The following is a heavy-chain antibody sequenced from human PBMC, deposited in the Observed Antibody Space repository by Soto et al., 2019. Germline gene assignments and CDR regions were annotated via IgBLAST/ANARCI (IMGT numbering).Heavy chain of an antibody. D-gene: IGHD3-3*01. J-gene: IGHJ3*02. CDR2: IYSGGST. V-gene: IGHV3-53*01. CDR1: GFTVSSNY. CDR3: ARTVHFRPDLLDAFDI. Sequence: GGSLRLSCAASGFTVSSNYMSWVRQAPGKGLEWVSVIYSGGSTYYADSVKGRFTISRDNSKNTLYLQMNSLRAEDTAVYYCARTVHFRPDLLDAFDIWGQGTMVTVSS.